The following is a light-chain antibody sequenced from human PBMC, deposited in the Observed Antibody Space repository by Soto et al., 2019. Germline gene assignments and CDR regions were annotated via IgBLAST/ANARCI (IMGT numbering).Light chain of an antibody. J-gene: IGKJ1*01. Sequence: EIVLTQSPATLSLSPGERATLSCRASQSVSSHLAWYQQKPGQAPRLLIYDASNRATGIPARFSGSGSATDLTLTISSLETEDFAVYYCQQRGNRPPWTFGQGTKVDIK. V-gene: IGKV3-11*01. CDR3: QQRGNRPPWT. CDR2: DAS. CDR1: QSVSSH.